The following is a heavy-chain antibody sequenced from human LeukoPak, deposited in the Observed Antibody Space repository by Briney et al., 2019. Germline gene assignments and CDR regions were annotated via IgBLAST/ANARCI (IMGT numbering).Heavy chain of an antibody. CDR1: GGSLSSGGYY. D-gene: IGHD3-3*01. J-gene: IGHJ5*02. CDR2: IYYSEST. Sequence: SETLSLTCTLSGGSLSSGGYYWSWLRQHPGKGLECFVYIYYSESTHYNPSLKTRVTISVHTSKNQFSLTLSSVTAADTAVYCCARVGFRITIFGVVRVSNWFDPWGQGTLVTVSS. CDR3: ARVGFRITIFGVVRVSNWFDP. V-gene: IGHV4-31*03.